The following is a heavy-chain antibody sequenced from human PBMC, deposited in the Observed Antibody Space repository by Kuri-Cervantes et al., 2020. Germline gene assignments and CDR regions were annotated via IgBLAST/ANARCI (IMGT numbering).Heavy chain of an antibody. CDR1: GFTFSSYG. J-gene: IGHJ4*02. Sequence: LSLTCAASGFTFSSYGMHWVRQAPGKGLEWVAVISYDGSNKYYADSVKGRFTISRDNSKNTLYLQMNSLRAEDTAVYYCAKDRSSGCLDYWGQGTLVTVSS. V-gene: IGHV3-30*18. CDR3: AKDRSSGCLDY. D-gene: IGHD6-19*01. CDR2: ISYDGSNK.